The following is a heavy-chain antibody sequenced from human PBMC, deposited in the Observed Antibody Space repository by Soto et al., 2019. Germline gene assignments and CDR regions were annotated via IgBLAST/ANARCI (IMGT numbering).Heavy chain of an antibody. CDR1: DFDFSSYG. Sequence: GGSLRLSCAASDFDFSSYGIHWVRQAPGKGLEWVAASPYDGRETFYADSAKGRFTVSKEMSKNTAFLQMNALRHEDTAVYFCARDPGWPILNFDNWGPGTPVTVS. CDR2: SPYDGRET. V-gene: IGHV3-30*03. CDR3: ARDPGWPILNFDN. D-gene: IGHD2-15*01. J-gene: IGHJ4*02.